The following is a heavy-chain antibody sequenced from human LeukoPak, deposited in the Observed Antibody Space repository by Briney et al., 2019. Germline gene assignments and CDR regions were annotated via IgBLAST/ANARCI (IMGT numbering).Heavy chain of an antibody. CDR2: IIPIFGTA. CDR1: GGTFSSCA. D-gene: IGHD3-10*01. V-gene: IGHV1-69*15. Sequence: SVKVSCKASGGTFSSCAISWVRQAPGQGLEWMGRIIPIFGTANYAQKFQGRVTITADESTSTAYMELSSLRSEDTAVYYCARDLWFDGGANDYWGQGTLVTVSS. CDR3: ARDLWFDGGANDY. J-gene: IGHJ4*02.